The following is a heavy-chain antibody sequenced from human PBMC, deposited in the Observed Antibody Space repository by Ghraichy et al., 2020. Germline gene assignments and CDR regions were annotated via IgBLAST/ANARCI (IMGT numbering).Heavy chain of an antibody. Sequence: SQTLSLTCTVSGGSISSYYWSWIRQPPGKGLEWIGYIYYSGSTNYNPSLKSRVTISVDTSKNQFSLKLSSVTAADTAVYYCARAYDILTGYYPFDYWGQGTLVTVSS. CDR1: GGSISSYY. V-gene: IGHV4-59*01. CDR2: IYYSGST. D-gene: IGHD3-9*01. CDR3: ARAYDILTGYYPFDY. J-gene: IGHJ4*02.